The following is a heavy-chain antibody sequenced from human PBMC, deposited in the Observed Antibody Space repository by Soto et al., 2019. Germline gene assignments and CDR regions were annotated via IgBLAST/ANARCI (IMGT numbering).Heavy chain of an antibody. V-gene: IGHV1-3*01. CDR1: GYTFTSYA. CDR3: ARDRWGYFDY. Sequence: QVQLVQSGAEVKKPGASVKVSCKASGYTFTSYAMHWVRQAPGQRLEWMGWINAGNGNTKYSQKFQGRVTITRDTSASTAYMELRSLRSEDTAVYYCARDRWGYFDYWGQGTLVTVSS. CDR2: INAGNGNT. J-gene: IGHJ4*02. D-gene: IGHD3-16*01.